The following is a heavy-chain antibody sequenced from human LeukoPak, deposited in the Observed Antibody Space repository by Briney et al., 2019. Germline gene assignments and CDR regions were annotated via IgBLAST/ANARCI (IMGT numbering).Heavy chain of an antibody. CDR1: GFTFSSYA. CDR3: ATTPVSYGGDF. V-gene: IGHV3-23*01. D-gene: IGHD5-18*01. J-gene: IGHJ4*01. CDR2: ISGSGGSI. Sequence: PGGSLRLSCAASGFTFSSYAMSWVSQAPGKGLEWVSAISGSGGSIYYADSVKGRFTISRDNSQNTLYLQMNSLRAEDTAVYYCATTPVSYGGDFWGHGILVAVSS.